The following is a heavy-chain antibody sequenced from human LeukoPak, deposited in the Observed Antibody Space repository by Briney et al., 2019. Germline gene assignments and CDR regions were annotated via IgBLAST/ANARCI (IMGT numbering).Heavy chain of an antibody. D-gene: IGHD3-22*01. V-gene: IGHV4-39*01. CDR2: IYYSGST. J-gene: IGHJ4*02. Sequence: PSETLSLTCTVSGGSISCGSCYWDWLRQPPGKGLEWIGSIYYSGSTYYNPSLKSRVTISVDTSKNQFSLKLSSVTAADTAVYYCARRLQNDEYYYDSSSYDYWGQGTLVTVSS. CDR3: ARRLQNDEYYYDSSSYDY. CDR1: GGSISCGSCY.